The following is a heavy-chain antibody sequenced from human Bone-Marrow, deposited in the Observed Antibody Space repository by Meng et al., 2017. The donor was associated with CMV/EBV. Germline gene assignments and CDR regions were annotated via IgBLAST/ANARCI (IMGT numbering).Heavy chain of an antibody. CDR1: GGSVSSGSYY. CDR2: IYNSGST. Sequence: SETLSLTCTVSGGSVSSGSYYWSWIRQPPGKGLEWIGYIYNSGSTNYNPSLKSRVTISADASKNQFSLKLSSVTAADTAVYYCARDSGSFYDWHVFDIWGQGTMVTVSS. J-gene: IGHJ3*02. CDR3: ARDSGSFYDWHVFDI. V-gene: IGHV4-61*01. D-gene: IGHD1-26*01.